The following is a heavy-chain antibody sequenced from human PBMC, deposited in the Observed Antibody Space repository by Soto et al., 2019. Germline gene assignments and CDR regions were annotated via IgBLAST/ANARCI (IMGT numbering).Heavy chain of an antibody. CDR2: IIPILGIA. CDR3: ARDSYYDFWSGYGHYYYYYMDV. CDR1: GGTFSSYT. V-gene: IGHV1-69*04. Sequence: GASVKVSCKASGGTFSSYTISWVRQAPGQGLEWMGRIIPILGIANYAQKFQGRVTITADKSTSTAYMELSSLRSDDTAVYYCARDSYYDFWSGYGHYYYYYMDVWGKGTTVTVSS. J-gene: IGHJ6*03. D-gene: IGHD3-3*01.